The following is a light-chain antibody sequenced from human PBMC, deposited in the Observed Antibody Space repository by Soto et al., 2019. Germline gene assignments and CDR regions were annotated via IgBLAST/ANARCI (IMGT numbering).Light chain of an antibody. Sequence: DIQLTQSPSSLSASVGDRVTITCRASQAISSYLAWYQQKPGKVPELLNYATSTLQSGVPCRFSGSGAGTDVTLTTSSLQPEEVATYYCQEYNSLYSFGQGTKLKIK. J-gene: IGKJ2*03. CDR1: QAISSY. CDR2: ATS. CDR3: QEYNSLYS. V-gene: IGKV1-27*01.